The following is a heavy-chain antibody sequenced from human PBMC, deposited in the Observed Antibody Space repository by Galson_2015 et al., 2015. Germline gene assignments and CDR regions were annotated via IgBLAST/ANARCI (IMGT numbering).Heavy chain of an antibody. CDR3: ARVLRASRYWFDA. Sequence: SVKVSCKASGYILITYGISWVRQAPGQGLEWMGWISAFNGHTKYVENLQDRVTMTTDTSTNTAYMELRSLRYDDTAVYYCARVLRASRYWFDAWGQGTLVTVSS. CDR1: GYILITYG. CDR2: ISAFNGHT. D-gene: IGHD3-3*01. V-gene: IGHV1-18*04. J-gene: IGHJ5*02.